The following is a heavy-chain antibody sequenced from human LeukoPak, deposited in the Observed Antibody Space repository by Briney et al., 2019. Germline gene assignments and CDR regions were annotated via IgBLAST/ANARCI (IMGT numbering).Heavy chain of an antibody. J-gene: IGHJ4*02. D-gene: IGHD3-10*01. V-gene: IGHV3-48*04. CDR2: ISSSSSTI. CDR3: ASVLWFGGIFFDY. CDR1: GFTFSSCS. Sequence: QSGGSLRLSCAASGFTFSSCSMNWVRQAPGKGLEWVSYISSSSSTIHYADSVKGRFTISRDNAKNSLYLQMNSLRAEDTAVYYCASVLWFGGIFFDYWGQGTLVTVSS.